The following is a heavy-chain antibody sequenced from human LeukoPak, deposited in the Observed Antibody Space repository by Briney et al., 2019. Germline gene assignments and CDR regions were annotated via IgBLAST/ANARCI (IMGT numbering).Heavy chain of an antibody. Sequence: SETLSLTCAVYGGSFSGYYWSWIRQPPGKGLEWIGEINHSGSTYYNPSLKSRVTISVDRSKNQFSLKLSSVTAADTAVYYCARGHYGSGSYYNVYWYFDLWGRGTLVTVSS. CDR3: ARGHYGSGSYYNVYWYFDL. CDR1: GGSFSGYY. V-gene: IGHV4-34*01. D-gene: IGHD3-10*01. CDR2: INHSGST. J-gene: IGHJ2*01.